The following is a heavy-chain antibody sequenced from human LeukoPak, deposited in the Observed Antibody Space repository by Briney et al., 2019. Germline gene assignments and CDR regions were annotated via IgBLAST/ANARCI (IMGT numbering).Heavy chain of an antibody. CDR1: VYTFTSYG. Sequence: ASVKVSCKPAVYTFTSYGIGWVRQAPGQGLEWMGWISAYNGNTNYAQKLQGRVTMTTDTSTSTAYKELRSLRSDDTAVYYCARGQGAVAGRIEGLIDYWGQGTLVTVSS. J-gene: IGHJ4*02. V-gene: IGHV1-18*01. CDR2: ISAYNGNT. D-gene: IGHD6-19*01. CDR3: ARGQGAVAGRIEGLIDY.